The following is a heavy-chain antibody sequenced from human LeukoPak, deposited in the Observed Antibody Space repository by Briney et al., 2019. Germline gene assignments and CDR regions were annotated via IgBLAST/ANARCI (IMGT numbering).Heavy chain of an antibody. V-gene: IGHV3-23*01. D-gene: IGHD2-2*01. CDR1: GFTFTNYA. CDR3: AKAPSASCYHAVDV. Sequence: GGSLRLSCAASGFTFTNYAMGWVRQAPGKGMEWVSVICNSGGSTYYANSVKGRFSISRDDSKNTLYLQMSSLRADDTALYYCAKAPSASCYHAVDVWGQGTTVTVSS. CDR2: ICNSGGST. J-gene: IGHJ6*02.